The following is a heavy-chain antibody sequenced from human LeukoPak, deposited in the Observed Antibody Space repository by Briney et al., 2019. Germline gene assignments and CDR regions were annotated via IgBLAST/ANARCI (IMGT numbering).Heavy chain of an antibody. D-gene: IGHD3-3*01. CDR1: XGTXXXYA. CDR3: ARGIAIFGVDYYYGMDV. Sequence: VSXXXXXGTXXXYAISXVRQAPGQGLEWMGGIIPIFGTANYAQKFQGRVTITADESTSTAYMELSSLRSEDTAVYYCARGIAIFGVDYYYGMDVWGQGTTVTVSS. CDR2: IIPIFGTA. V-gene: IGHV1-69*01. J-gene: IGHJ6*02.